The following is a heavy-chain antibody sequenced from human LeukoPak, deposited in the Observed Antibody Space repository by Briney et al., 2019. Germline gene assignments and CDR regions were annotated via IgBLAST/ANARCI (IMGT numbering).Heavy chain of an antibody. D-gene: IGHD1-7*01. CDR2: VKREGTTT. CDR3: ARDSDWNLFDY. CDR1: GFTFNTYW. Sequence: GGPLRLSCAASGFTFNTYWMHWVRQAPGKGLVWVARVKREGTTTAYADSVKGRFIISRDNSKNTLYLQMNNLRAEDTAVYYCARDSDWNLFDYWGQGTPVTVSS. V-gene: IGHV3-74*03. J-gene: IGHJ4*02.